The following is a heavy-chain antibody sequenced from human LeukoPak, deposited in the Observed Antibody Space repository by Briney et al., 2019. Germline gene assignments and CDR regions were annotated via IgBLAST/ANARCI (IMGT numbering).Heavy chain of an antibody. V-gene: IGHV1-2*02. Sequence: ASVTVSCQASGYTFTGYYMHWVRQAPGHGLEWMGWINPNSGGTNYAQKFQGRVTMTRDTSISTAYMELSRLRSDDTAVYYCARDLAVRGVNYYYYGMDGWGQATTVTVSS. D-gene: IGHD3-10*01. J-gene: IGHJ6*02. CDR2: INPNSGGT. CDR1: GYTFTGYY. CDR3: ARDLAVRGVNYYYYGMDG.